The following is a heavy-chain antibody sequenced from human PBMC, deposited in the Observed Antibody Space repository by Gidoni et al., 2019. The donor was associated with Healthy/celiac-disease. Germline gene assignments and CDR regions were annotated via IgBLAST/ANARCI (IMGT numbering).Heavy chain of an antibody. V-gene: IGHV1-46*01. D-gene: IGHD6-13*01. Sequence: QVQLVQSGAEVKKPGASVKVSCKASGYTFTSYYMHWVRQAPGQGLEWMGIINPSGGSTSYAQKFQGRVTMTRDTSTSTVYMELSSLRSEDTAVYYCASFYGVIAAAGTDFDYWGQGTLVTVSS. CDR1: GYTFTSYY. J-gene: IGHJ4*02. CDR2: INPSGGST. CDR3: ASFYGVIAAAGTDFDY.